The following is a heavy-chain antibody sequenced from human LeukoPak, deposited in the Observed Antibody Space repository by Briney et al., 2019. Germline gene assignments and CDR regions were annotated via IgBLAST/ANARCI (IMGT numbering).Heavy chain of an antibody. Sequence: HSGGSLRLSCAASGFTFSSYGMHWVRQAPGKGLEWVGFIRSKAYGGTTEYAASVKGRFTISRDDSKSIAYLQMNSLKTEDTAVYYCTRDLGFSNWFDPWGQGTLVTVSS. D-gene: IGHD7-27*01. V-gene: IGHV3-49*04. CDR3: TRDLGFSNWFDP. CDR2: IRSKAYGGTT. CDR1: GFTFSSYG. J-gene: IGHJ5*02.